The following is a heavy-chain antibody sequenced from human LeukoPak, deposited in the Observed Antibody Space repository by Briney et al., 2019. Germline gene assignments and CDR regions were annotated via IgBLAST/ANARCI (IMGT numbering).Heavy chain of an antibody. J-gene: IGHJ5*02. Sequence: SETLSLTCTVSGGSISSGDYYWSWIRQPPGKGLEWIGHIYYSGSTYYNPSLKSRVTISVDTSKNQFSLKLSSVTAADTAVYYCARGGYCSSTSCYPIYWFDPWGQGTLVTVSS. CDR2: IYYSGST. V-gene: IGHV4-30-4*08. D-gene: IGHD2-2*01. CDR3: ARGGYCSSTSCYPIYWFDP. CDR1: GGSISSGDYY.